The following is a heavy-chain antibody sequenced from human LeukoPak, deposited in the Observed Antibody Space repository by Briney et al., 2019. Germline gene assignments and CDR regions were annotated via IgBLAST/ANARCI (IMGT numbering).Heavy chain of an antibody. CDR3: ARHGTISSESCFDY. V-gene: IGHV4-59*08. Sequence: SETLSLTCSVSGGSVSSYYWSWIRQSPGKGLEWIGYIHNSGRTNYNPSLKSRVTGFVDTSKNQVPLRLSSVTAADTAVYYCARHGTISSESCFDYWGQGALVTVSS. D-gene: IGHD1-14*01. J-gene: IGHJ4*02. CDR1: GGSVSSYY. CDR2: IHNSGRT.